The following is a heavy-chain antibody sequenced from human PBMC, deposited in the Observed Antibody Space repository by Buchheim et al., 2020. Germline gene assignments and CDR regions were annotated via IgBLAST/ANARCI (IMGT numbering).Heavy chain of an antibody. CDR1: GFTFSDYW. CDR3: ARGRGGL. J-gene: IGHJ2*01. Sequence: EVQLVESGGGLVQPGGSLRLSCAASGFTFSDYWMTWVRQAPGKGLEWVANIRQDGSEKYYVDSVKGRFTISSENAKNSLYLQMNSLRAEDTALYYCARGRGGLWGRGTL. V-gene: IGHV3-7*01. CDR2: IRQDGSEK. D-gene: IGHD3-10*01.